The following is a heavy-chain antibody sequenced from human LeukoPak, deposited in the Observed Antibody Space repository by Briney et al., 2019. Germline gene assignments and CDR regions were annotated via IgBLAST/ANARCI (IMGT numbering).Heavy chain of an antibody. Sequence: SETLSLTCTVSGGSISSYYWSWIRQPPGKGLEWIGYIYYSGSTNYNPSLKSRVTISVDTSKNQFSLKLSSVTAADTAVYYCARADGGSGSYYADYWGQGTLVTVSS. V-gene: IGHV4-59*12. D-gene: IGHD3-10*01. CDR2: IYYSGST. CDR3: ARADGGSGSYYADY. J-gene: IGHJ4*02. CDR1: GGSISSYY.